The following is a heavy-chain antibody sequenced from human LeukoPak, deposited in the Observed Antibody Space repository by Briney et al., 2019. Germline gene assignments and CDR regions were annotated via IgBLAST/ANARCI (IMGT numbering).Heavy chain of an antibody. CDR3: VRLATMGDAFDI. J-gene: IGHJ3*02. Sequence: ASVKVSCKASGYSFTGYYMHWVRQAPGQGLEWMGWINPANGGTVYAQTFQGRVTLTRDTSIGTGYMELNRLTSDDTAVYYCVRLATMGDAFDIWGQGTVVTVSS. V-gene: IGHV1-2*02. CDR1: GYSFTGYY. CDR2: INPANGGT. D-gene: IGHD3-10*01.